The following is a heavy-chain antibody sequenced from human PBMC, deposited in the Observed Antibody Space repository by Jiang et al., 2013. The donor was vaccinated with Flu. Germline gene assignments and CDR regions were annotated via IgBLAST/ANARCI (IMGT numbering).Heavy chain of an antibody. Sequence: QLLESGGGVVQPGGSLRLSCAASGFTFSYYEMFWVRQVPGKRLEWVASIRFDGSDKYYAESVKGRFAISRDNSKNILYLQMNSLRAEDTSVYYCATLRGSTYDTYLADYWGQGILVTVSS. CDR1: GFTFSYYE. CDR2: IRFDGSDK. CDR3: ATLRGSTYDTYLADY. J-gene: IGHJ4*02. V-gene: IGHV3-30*02. D-gene: IGHD3-9*01.